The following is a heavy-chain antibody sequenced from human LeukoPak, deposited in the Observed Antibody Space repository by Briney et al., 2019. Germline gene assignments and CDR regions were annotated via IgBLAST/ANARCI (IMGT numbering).Heavy chain of an antibody. CDR2: INPNSGGT. CDR1: GYTFTGYY. D-gene: IGHD6-6*01. V-gene: IGHV1-2*02. CDR3: ATTIAARFRGSLPGHAEYFQH. J-gene: IGHJ1*01. Sequence: ASVKVSCKASGYTFTGYYMHWVRQAPEQGLEWMGWINPNSGGTNYAQKFQGRVTMTRDTSISTAYMELSRLRSGDTAVYYCATTIAARFRGSLPGHAEYFQHWGQGTLVTVSS.